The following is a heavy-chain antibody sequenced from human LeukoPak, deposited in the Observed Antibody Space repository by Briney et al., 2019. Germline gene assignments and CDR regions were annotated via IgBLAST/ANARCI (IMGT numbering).Heavy chain of an antibody. CDR3: AREGLYYDILTGYYSYYFDY. CDR1: GFTFSYHA. J-gene: IGHJ4*02. CDR2: ISSSSSYI. D-gene: IGHD3-9*01. Sequence: GGSLRLSCAASGFTFSYHAMNWVRQAPGKGLEWVSSISSSSSYIYYADSVKGRFTISRDNAKNSLYLQMNSLRAGDTAVYYCAREGLYYDILTGYYSYYFDYWGQGTLVTVSS. V-gene: IGHV3-21*01.